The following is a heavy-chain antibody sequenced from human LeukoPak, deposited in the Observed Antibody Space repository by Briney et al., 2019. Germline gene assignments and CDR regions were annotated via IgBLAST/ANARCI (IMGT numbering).Heavy chain of an antibody. CDR3: ARDPDRQGLVLWHYFDY. CDR1: GFTFSDYY. V-gene: IGHV3-11*01. D-gene: IGHD6-19*01. Sequence: GGSLRLSCAASGFTFSDYYMSWIRQAPGKGLEWVSYISSSGSTIYYADSVKGRFTISRDNAKNSLYLQMNSLRAEHTAVYYCARDPDRQGLVLWHYFDYWGQGTLVTVSS. J-gene: IGHJ4*02. CDR2: ISSSGSTI.